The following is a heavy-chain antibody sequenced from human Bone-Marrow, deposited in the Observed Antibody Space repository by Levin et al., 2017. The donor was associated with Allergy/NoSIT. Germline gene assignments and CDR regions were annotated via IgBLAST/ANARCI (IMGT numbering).Heavy chain of an antibody. CDR1: GFTVSNNY. CDR3: ARLDLINGIAY. J-gene: IGHJ4*02. D-gene: IGHD3-10*01. Sequence: GGSLRLSCVVSGFTVSNNYMSWVRQAPGKGLEWVSLIYSGGSTYYADSVKGRLTISRDNSKNTVYLQMNSLRAEDTAVYYCARLDLINGIAYWGQGTQVTVSS. CDR2: IYSGGST. V-gene: IGHV3-66*02.